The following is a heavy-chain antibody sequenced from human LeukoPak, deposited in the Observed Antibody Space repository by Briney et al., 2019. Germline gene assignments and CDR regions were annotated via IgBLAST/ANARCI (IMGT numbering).Heavy chain of an antibody. D-gene: IGHD3-22*01. CDR1: GFTFSSYA. Sequence: PGRSLRLSCAASGFTFSSYAMHWVRQAPGKGLEWVAVISYDGSNKYYADSVKGRFTISRDNSKNTLYLQMNSLRAEDTAVYYCAIDEMGYDSSGYSIYWGQGTLVTVSS. CDR3: AIDEMGYDSSGYSIY. V-gene: IGHV3-30-3*01. CDR2: ISYDGSNK. J-gene: IGHJ4*02.